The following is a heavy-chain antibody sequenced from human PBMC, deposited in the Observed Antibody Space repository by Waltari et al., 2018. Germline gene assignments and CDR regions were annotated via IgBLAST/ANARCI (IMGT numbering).Heavy chain of an antibody. CDR1: GGSISSYY. CDR2: IYYSGST. D-gene: IGHD3-22*01. J-gene: IGHJ3*02. Sequence: QVQLQESGPGLVKPSETLSLTCTVSGGSISSYYWSWIRQPPGKGLEWIGYIYYSGSTNSNPSLKSRVTISVDTSKNRFSLKLSSVTAADTAVYYCARSSYDSSGYYSRVAFDIWGQGTMVTVSS. V-gene: IGHV4-59*01. CDR3: ARSSYDSSGYYSRVAFDI.